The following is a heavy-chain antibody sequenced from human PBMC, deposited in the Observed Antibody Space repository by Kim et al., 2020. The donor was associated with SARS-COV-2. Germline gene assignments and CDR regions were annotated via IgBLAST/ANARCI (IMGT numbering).Heavy chain of an antibody. Sequence: STYYTPSCKSRVTISVDTSTSQFSLKLSSVTAADTAVYYCARGGGESYDYWGQGTLVTVSS. CDR3: ARGGGESYDY. J-gene: IGHJ4*02. V-gene: IGHV4-31*02. D-gene: IGHD3-10*01. CDR2: ST.